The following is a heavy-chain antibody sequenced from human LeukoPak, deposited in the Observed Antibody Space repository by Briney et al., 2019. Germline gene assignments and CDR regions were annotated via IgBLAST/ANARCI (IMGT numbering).Heavy chain of an antibody. CDR2: ISSSGSTI. D-gene: IGHD3-10*02. Sequence: GGSLRLSCAASGFTFSSYEMYWVRQAPGKGLEWVSYISSSGSTIYYADSVKGRFTISRDNAKNSLYPQMNSLRAEDTAVYYCAELGITMIGGVWGKGTTVTISS. V-gene: IGHV3-48*03. CDR1: GFTFSSYE. CDR3: AELGITMIGGV. J-gene: IGHJ6*04.